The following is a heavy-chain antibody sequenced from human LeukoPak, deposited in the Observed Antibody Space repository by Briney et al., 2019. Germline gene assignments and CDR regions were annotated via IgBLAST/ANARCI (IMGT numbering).Heavy chain of an antibody. J-gene: IGHJ4*02. V-gene: IGHV5-51*01. CDR2: IYPGDSDT. CDR1: GYSFTSYW. CDR3: ARRMPAYSSSSRAFDY. D-gene: IGHD6-6*01. Sequence: GESLKISCKGSGYSFTSYWIGWLRQMPGKGLEWMGIIYPGDSDTRYSPSFQGQVTISADKSISTAYLQWSSLKASDTAMYYCARRMPAYSSSSRAFDYWGQGTLVTVSS.